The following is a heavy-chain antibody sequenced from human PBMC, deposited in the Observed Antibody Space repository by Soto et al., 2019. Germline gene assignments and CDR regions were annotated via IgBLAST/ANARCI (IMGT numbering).Heavy chain of an antibody. V-gene: IGHV4-39*02. CDR3: AGDYSTNFDY. CDR2: IYYSGST. D-gene: IGHD4-4*01. CDR1: GGSISSSSYY. Sequence: SETLSLTCTVSGGSISSSSYYWGWIRQPPGKGLEWIGSIYYSGSTYYNPSLKSRVTISVDTSKNQFSLKLSSVTAAETAVYYCAGDYSTNFDYWGQGTLVTVSS. J-gene: IGHJ4*02.